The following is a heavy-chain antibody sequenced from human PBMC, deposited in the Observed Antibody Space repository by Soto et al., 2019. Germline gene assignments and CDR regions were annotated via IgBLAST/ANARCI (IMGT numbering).Heavy chain of an antibody. J-gene: IGHJ3*01. CDR2: IYWDDDK. Sequence: QITLKESGPTLVKPTQTLTLTCTLSGFSVSTAEVGVGWIRQPPGEALEWLAVIYWDDDKRYNPSLQSRLTITKDTSKNQVVLTMTNMDPVDTATYFCAHRRPMRSVAWVNSAFDCWGQGTMVTVSS. D-gene: IGHD1-26*01. CDR1: GFSVSTAEVG. CDR3: AHRRPMRSVAWVNSAFDC. V-gene: IGHV2-5*02.